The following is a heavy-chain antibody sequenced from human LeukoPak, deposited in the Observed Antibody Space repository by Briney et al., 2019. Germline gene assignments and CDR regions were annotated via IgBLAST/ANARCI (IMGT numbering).Heavy chain of an antibody. Sequence: GGSLRLXCAASGFTFSSYGMHWGRQAPGKGLEWVAFIRYDGSNKYYADSVKGRFTISRDNSKNTLYLQMNSLRAEDTAVYYCANLDGDYLDYWGQGTLVTVSS. D-gene: IGHD4-17*01. J-gene: IGHJ4*02. CDR3: ANLDGDYLDY. CDR1: GFTFSSYG. CDR2: IRYDGSNK. V-gene: IGHV3-30*02.